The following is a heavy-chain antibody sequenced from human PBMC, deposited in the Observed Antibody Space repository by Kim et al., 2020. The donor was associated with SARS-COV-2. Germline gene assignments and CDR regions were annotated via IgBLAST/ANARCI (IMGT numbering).Heavy chain of an antibody. J-gene: IGHJ4*02. V-gene: IGHV1-69*13. D-gene: IGHD3-10*01. Sequence: SVKVSCKASGGTFSSYAISWVRQAPGQGLEWMGGIIPIFGTANYAQKFQGRVTITADESTNTAYMELSSLRSEDTAVYYCARDYRSELLWFGERGRPSVDYWGQGTLVTVSS. CDR3: ARDYRSELLWFGERGRPSVDY. CDR2: IIPIFGTA. CDR1: GGTFSSYA.